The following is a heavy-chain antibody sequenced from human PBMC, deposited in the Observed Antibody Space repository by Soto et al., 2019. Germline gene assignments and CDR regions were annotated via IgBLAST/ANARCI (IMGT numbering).Heavy chain of an antibody. V-gene: IGHV3-48*02. CDR3: ARDYVEMATIPRVMTDY. D-gene: IGHD5-12*01. CDR1: GFTFSSYS. J-gene: IGHJ4*02. CDR2: ISSSSSTI. Sequence: GGSLRLSCAASGFTFSSYSMNWVRQAPGKGLEWVSYISSSSSTIYYADSVKGRFTISRDNAKNSLYLQMNSLRDEDTAVYYCARDYVEMATIPRVMTDYWGQGTLVTVSS.